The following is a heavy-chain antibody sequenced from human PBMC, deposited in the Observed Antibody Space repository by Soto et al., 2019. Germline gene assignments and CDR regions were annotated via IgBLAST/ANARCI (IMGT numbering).Heavy chain of an antibody. CDR2: IDPSDSYT. CDR1: GYSFTGYW. Sequence: GESLKISCKGSGYSFTGYWISWVRQMPGKGLEWMGRIDPSDSYTNCSPSFQGHVTISAAKSISTAYLQWSSLKASDTAMYYCARCAYYDFWSGYDRTRQLDYWGQGTLVTVSS. D-gene: IGHD3-3*01. J-gene: IGHJ4*02. CDR3: ARCAYYDFWSGYDRTRQLDY. V-gene: IGHV5-10-1*01.